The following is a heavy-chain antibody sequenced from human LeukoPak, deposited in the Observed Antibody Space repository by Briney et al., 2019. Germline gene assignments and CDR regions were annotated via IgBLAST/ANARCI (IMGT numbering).Heavy chain of an antibody. CDR2: INPSGGST. D-gene: IGHD3-9*01. CDR1: GYTFTGYY. J-gene: IGHJ5*02. Sequence: ASVKVSCKASGYTFTGYYMHWVRQAPGQGLEWMGIINPSGGSTSYAQKFQGRDTMTRDMSTSTVYMELSSLRSEDTAVYYCARDTPYYDILTGYYSHNWFDPWGQGTLVTVSS. V-gene: IGHV1-46*01. CDR3: ARDTPYYDILTGYYSHNWFDP.